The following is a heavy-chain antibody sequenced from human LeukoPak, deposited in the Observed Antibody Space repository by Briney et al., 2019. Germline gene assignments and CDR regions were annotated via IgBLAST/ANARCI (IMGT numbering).Heavy chain of an antibody. D-gene: IGHD2-15*01. Sequence: SVKVSCKASGGTFTSYAISWVRQAPGQGLEWMGGIIPIFGTANYAQKFQGRVTITTDESTSTAYMELSSLRSEDTAVYYCARAPGSVDAFDIWGQGTMVTVSS. CDR2: IIPIFGTA. V-gene: IGHV1-69*05. CDR1: GGTFTSYA. CDR3: ARAPGSVDAFDI. J-gene: IGHJ3*02.